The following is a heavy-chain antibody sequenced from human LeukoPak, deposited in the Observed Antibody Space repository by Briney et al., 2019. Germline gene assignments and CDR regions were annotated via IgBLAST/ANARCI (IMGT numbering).Heavy chain of an antibody. D-gene: IGHD6-13*01. CDR2: INHSGST. V-gene: IGHV4-34*01. CDR1: GGSFSGYY. J-gene: IGHJ4*02. Sequence: KSSETLSLTCAVYGGSFSGYYWSWIRQPPGKGLEWIGEINHSGSTNYNPSLKSRVTISVDTSKNQFSLKLSSVTAADTTVYYCARQRQQLVKRIDYWGQGTLVTVSS. CDR3: ARQRQQLVKRIDY.